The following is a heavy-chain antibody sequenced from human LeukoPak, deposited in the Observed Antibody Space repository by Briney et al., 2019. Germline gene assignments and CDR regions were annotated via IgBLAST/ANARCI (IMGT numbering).Heavy chain of an antibody. V-gene: IGHV3-21*01. CDR2: ISSSSYI. CDR3: ANEMQGTGEDY. D-gene: IGHD3/OR15-3a*01. J-gene: IGHJ4*02. CDR1: GFTFSSYS. Sequence: GESLKISCAASGFTFSSYSMNWVRQAPGKGLEWVSSISSSSYIYYADSVKGRFTISRDNAKNSLYLHMNSLRAEDTAVYYCANEMQGTGEDYWGQGTLVTVSS.